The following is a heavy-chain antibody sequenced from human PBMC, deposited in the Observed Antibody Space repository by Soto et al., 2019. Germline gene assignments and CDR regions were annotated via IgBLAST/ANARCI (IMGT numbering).Heavy chain of an antibody. CDR1: GGSISSGGYY. V-gene: IGHV4-31*03. CDR3: AREVQPPYCFDQ. CDR2: IFYSGST. Sequence: QVQLQESGPGLVKPSQTLSLTCTVSGGSISSGGYYWSWIRQLPGKGLDWIGYIFYSGSTYYNPFLKGRVTLSVDASKNQFALNLSSVTAVDTAVYYCAREVQPPYCFDQWGQGTLFTVSS. D-gene: IGHD1-1*01. J-gene: IGHJ4*02.